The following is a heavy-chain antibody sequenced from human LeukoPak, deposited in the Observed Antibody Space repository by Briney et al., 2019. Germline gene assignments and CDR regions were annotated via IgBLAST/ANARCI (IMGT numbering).Heavy chain of an antibody. CDR1: GFTFSSYE. CDR3: ARGEAAEP. CDR2: ISSSSSYI. Sequence: KAGGSLRLSCAASGFTFSSYEMNWVRQAPGKGLEWVSSISSSSSYIYYADSVKGRFTSSRDNAKNSLYLQMNSLRAEDTAVYYCARGEAAEPWGQGTLVTVSS. V-gene: IGHV3-21*01. J-gene: IGHJ5*02.